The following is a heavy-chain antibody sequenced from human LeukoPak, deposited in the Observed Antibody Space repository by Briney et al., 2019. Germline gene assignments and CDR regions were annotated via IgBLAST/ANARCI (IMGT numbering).Heavy chain of an antibody. V-gene: IGHV4-4*07. Sequence: PSETLSLTCTVSGGSISSYYWSWIRQPAGKGLEWIGRIYTSGSTNYNPSPKSRVTMSVDTSKNQFSLKLSSVTAADMAVYYCARDPPDYGDYGEYSQHWGQGTLVTVSS. J-gene: IGHJ1*01. CDR2: IYTSGST. D-gene: IGHD4-17*01. CDR1: GGSISSYY. CDR3: ARDPPDYGDYGEYSQH.